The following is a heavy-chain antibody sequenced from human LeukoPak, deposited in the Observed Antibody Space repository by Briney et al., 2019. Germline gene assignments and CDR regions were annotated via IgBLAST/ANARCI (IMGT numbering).Heavy chain of an antibody. Sequence: ETLSLTCAVYGGSFSGYDWTWIRQPPGKGLEWVSSISSSSSYIYYADSVKGRFTISRDNAKNSLYLQMNSLRAEDTAVYYCARDRSSIAVADALDYWGQGTLVTVSS. D-gene: IGHD6-19*01. CDR1: GGSFSGYD. J-gene: IGHJ4*02. V-gene: IGHV3-21*01. CDR2: ISSSSSYI. CDR3: ARDRSSIAVADALDY.